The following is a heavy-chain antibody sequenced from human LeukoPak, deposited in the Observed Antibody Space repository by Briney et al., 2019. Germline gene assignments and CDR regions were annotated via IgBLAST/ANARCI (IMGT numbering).Heavy chain of an antibody. Sequence: GGSLRLSCAASGFTVSSNYMSWVRQAPGKGLEWVSAISGSGGSTYYADSVKGRFTISRDNSKNTLYLQMNSLRAEDTAVYYCAKGGLLWFGELSWGNKNYFDYWGQGTLVTVSS. CDR1: GFTVSSNY. CDR2: ISGSGGST. J-gene: IGHJ4*02. D-gene: IGHD3-10*01. V-gene: IGHV3-23*01. CDR3: AKGGLLWFGELSWGNKNYFDY.